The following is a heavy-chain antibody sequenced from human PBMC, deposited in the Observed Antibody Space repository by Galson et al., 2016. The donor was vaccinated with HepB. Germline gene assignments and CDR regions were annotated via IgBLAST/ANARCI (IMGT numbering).Heavy chain of an antibody. Sequence: FLRLCCAAAGFAFNNYAMHWFRQAPGKGLEWVSYITRSGGTTLYADSVKGRFTISRDNDKNSLYLQMNSLIDEDTAVYYCARDVRGSEDYWGQGTLVTVSS. CDR2: ITRSGGTT. V-gene: IGHV3-48*02. J-gene: IGHJ4*02. CDR3: ARDVRGSEDY. D-gene: IGHD1-26*01. CDR1: GFAFNNYA.